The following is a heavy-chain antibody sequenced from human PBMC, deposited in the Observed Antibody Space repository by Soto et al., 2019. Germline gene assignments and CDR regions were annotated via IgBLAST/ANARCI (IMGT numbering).Heavy chain of an antibody. D-gene: IGHD3-3*01. V-gene: IGHV3-7*01. J-gene: IGHJ4*02. CDR3: ARNKENDFWSGYESRSFDY. CDR2: IKQDGSEK. CDR1: GFTFRNYW. Sequence: EVQLVESGGGLVQPGGSLRLSCAASGFTFRNYWMSWVRQAPGKGLAWVANIKQDGSEKYYVDSVKGRFTISRDNAENSVFLQMNSLRGDDTAVYYRARNKENDFWSGYESRSFDYWGQGILVTVSS.